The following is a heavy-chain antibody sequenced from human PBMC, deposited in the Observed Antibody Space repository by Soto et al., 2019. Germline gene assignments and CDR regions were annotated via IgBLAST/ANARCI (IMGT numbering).Heavy chain of an antibody. CDR3: ARGQGVAAQD. D-gene: IGHD2-15*01. CDR2: TIHSGRP. J-gene: IGHJ4*02. Sequence: QLQLQESGSGLVKPSQTLSLTCAVSGGSISSGGYSWSWIRQPPGKGLEWVGYTIHSGRPYYNPSLKSRVTISVDRSKNQFSLKLSSVTAADTAVYYCARGQGVAAQDWGQGTLVTVSS. CDR1: GGSISSGGYS. V-gene: IGHV4-30-2*01.